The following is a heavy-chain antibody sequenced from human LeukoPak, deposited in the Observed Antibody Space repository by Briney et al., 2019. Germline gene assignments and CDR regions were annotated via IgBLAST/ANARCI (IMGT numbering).Heavy chain of an antibody. CDR2: IYPGDSDT. D-gene: IGHD3-22*01. CDR1: GYSFTSYW. J-gene: IGHJ4*02. V-gene: IGHV5-51*01. CDR3: ARLSVWNYYDSSGYAFRDY. Sequence: GESLKISCKGSGYSFTSYWIGWVRQMPGKGVEWMGIIYPGDSDTRYSPSFQGQVTISADKSISTAYLQWSSLKASDTAMYYCARLSVWNYYDSSGYAFRDYWGQGTLVTVSS.